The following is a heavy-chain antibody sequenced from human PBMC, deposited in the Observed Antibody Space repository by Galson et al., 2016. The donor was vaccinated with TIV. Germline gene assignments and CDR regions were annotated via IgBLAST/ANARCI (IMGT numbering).Heavy chain of an antibody. D-gene: IGHD7-27*01. CDR1: GFTFSTYA. J-gene: IGHJ4*02. Sequence: SLRLSCAAPGFTFSTYAMSWVRQAPGKGLEWVAVISYDGSNKYYADSVKGRLTISRDNSKNTLYLQMNSLRAEDTAVYYCAKDRDLYPPFMGTFDHWGQGTMVTVSS. CDR3: AKDRDLYPPFMGTFDH. V-gene: IGHV3-30*18. CDR2: ISYDGSNK.